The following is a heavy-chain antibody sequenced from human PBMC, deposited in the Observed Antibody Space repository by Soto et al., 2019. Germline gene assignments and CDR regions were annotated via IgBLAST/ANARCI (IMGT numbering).Heavy chain of an antibody. CDR2: IYYSGTT. V-gene: IGHV4-59*08. J-gene: IGHJ1*01. Sequence: SETLSLTCTVSGGSISNFYWSWIRQPPGKGPEWIGYIYYSGTTNYNPSLKSRVTISVDTSRNRFSMKLNSVTAADTAVYYCARYQQYFQHWGQGTLVTVSS. CDR3: ARYQQYFQH. CDR1: GGSISNFY.